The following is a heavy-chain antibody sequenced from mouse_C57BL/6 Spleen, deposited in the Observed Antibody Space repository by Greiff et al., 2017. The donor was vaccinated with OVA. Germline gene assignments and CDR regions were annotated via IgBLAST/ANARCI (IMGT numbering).Heavy chain of an antibody. CDR1: GYTFTNYW. V-gene: IGHV1-63*01. CDR2: IYPGDGYT. J-gene: IGHJ4*01. D-gene: IGHD1-1*01. CDR3: ARNYDYAMDY. Sequence: VQLQQSGAELVRPGTSVKMSCKASGYTFTNYWIGWAKQRPGHGLEWIGDIYPGDGYTNYNEKFKGKATLTADKSSSTAYMQFSSLTSEDSAIYYCARNYDYAMDYWGQGTSVTVSS.